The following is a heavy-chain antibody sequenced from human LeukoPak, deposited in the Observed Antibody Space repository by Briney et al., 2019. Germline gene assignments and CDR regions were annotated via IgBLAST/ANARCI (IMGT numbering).Heavy chain of an antibody. CDR2: ISSSSSYI. V-gene: IGHV3-21*01. Sequence: HPGGSLKLSCGASGFIFSTYSMNWVRQAPGKGLEWVSSISSSSSYIYYADSVKGRFTISRDNAKNSLYLQMNSLRAEDTAVYYCARDPGAPLYYYYMDVWGKGTTVTVSS. CDR3: ARDPGAPLYYYYMDV. J-gene: IGHJ6*03. D-gene: IGHD1-26*01. CDR1: GFIFSTYS.